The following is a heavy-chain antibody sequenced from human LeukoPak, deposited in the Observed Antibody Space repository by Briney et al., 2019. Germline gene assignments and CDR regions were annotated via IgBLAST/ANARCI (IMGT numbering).Heavy chain of an antibody. CDR3: ARGIVVVPAAN. CDR1: GFTFSSYS. J-gene: IGHJ4*02. Sequence: GGSLRLSCAVSGFTFSSYSMNWVRQAPGKGLEWVSSISSSSSYIYYADSVKGRFTISRDNAKNSLYLQMNSLRAEDTAVYYCARGIVVVPAANWGQGTLVTVSS. V-gene: IGHV3-21*01. D-gene: IGHD2-2*01. CDR2: ISSSSSYI.